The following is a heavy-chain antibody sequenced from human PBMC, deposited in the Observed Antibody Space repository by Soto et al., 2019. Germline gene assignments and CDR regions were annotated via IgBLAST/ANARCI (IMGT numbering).Heavy chain of an antibody. CDR2: INTYNGNT. CDR3: AMVDVYVTPSPQDV. CDR1: GYTFTRYG. J-gene: IGHJ6*02. D-gene: IGHD3-16*01. V-gene: IGHV1-18*01. Sequence: QVQLVQSGAEVKNPGASVKVSCKASGYTFTRYGIGWGRQAPGHGLEWMGWINTYNGNTNYAQNVQGRVTLTTDTSTSTAYMELRSLRSNDTAIYYCAMVDVYVTPSPQDVWGQGTTVIVS.